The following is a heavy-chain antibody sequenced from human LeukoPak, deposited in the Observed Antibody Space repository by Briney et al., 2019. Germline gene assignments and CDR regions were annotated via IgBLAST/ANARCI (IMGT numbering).Heavy chain of an antibody. CDR1: GFTFSSYA. Sequence: GGSLRLSCAASGFTFSSYAMRWVRQAPGKGLEWVSAISGSGGSTYYADSVKGRFTISRDNSKNTLYLQMNSLRAEDTAVYYCAKDRVPYSSGWYWFDPWGQGTLVTVSS. CDR2: ISGSGGST. V-gene: IGHV3-23*01. CDR3: AKDRVPYSSGWYWFDP. D-gene: IGHD6-19*01. J-gene: IGHJ5*02.